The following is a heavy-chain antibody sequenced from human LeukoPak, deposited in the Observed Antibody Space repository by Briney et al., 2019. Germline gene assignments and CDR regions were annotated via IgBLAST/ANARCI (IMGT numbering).Heavy chain of an antibody. V-gene: IGHV4-61*08. J-gene: IGHJ4*01. D-gene: IGHD3-16*02. CDR3: ARRGGMITFGGVIVPYYFDY. CDR1: GGSVSSGDHY. CDR2: IYYTGST. Sequence: PSETLSLTCSVSGGSVSSGDHYWTWIRQSPGKGLEWIGYIYYTGSTNYNPSLKSRATISVDTSKNQFSLKMSSVTAADTAVYYCARRGGMITFGGVIVPYYFDYWGQGTLVTVSS.